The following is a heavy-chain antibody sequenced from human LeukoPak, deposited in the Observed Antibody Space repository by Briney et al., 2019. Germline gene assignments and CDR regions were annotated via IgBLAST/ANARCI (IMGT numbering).Heavy chain of an antibody. D-gene: IGHD3-10*01. J-gene: IGHJ4*02. CDR2: INPNSGGT. CDR3: ARFLTMVRGVIDTLPDY. CDR1: GYTFTSYD. Sequence: GASVKVSCKASGYTFTSYDINWVRQATGQGLEWMGWINPNSGGTNYAQKFQGRVTMTRDTSISTAYMELSRLRSDDTAVYYCARFLTMVRGVIDTLPDYWGQGTLVTVSS. V-gene: IGHV1-2*02.